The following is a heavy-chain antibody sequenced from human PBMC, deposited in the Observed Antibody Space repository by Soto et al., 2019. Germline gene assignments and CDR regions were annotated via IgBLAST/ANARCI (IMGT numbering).Heavy chain of an antibody. J-gene: IGHJ4*01. CDR1: GGSISGSY. V-gene: IGHV4-59*07. CDR3: ARSVAVPGAHIDY. CDR2: VYYTGST. Sequence: PSDTLSLTCSVSGGSISGSYWSWIRQSPGKGLEWLGYVYYTGSTNYSPSLRSRVSISVDTSKNEFSLRLSSVTAADTAVYFCARSVAVPGAHIDYWG. D-gene: IGHD6-19*01.